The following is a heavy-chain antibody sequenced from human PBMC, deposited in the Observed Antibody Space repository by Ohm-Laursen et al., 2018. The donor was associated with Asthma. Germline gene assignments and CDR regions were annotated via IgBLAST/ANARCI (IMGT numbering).Heavy chain of an antibody. Sequence: SVKVSCKASGYTFSDYAIHWVRQAPGQRPEWMGRTNPDSGNTQYSHKFQGRVTISSDTSATTAYLELSSLRSEDTAVYYCAIGAGTNYFDPWGQGTQVTVSS. CDR3: AIGAGTNYFDP. D-gene: IGHD1-7*01. CDR1: GYTFSDYA. V-gene: IGHV1-3*01. CDR2: TNPDSGNT. J-gene: IGHJ5*02.